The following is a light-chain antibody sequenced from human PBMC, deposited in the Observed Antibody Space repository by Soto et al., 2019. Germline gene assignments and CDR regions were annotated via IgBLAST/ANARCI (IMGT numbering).Light chain of an antibody. J-gene: IGKJ1*01. CDR2: GAS. Sequence: EIVLTQSPGTLSLSPGDRATLSCRASQSVSSSHLAWYQQKPGQAPRLLIYGASSRATGIPDRFSGSGSGTDFTLTIRRLEPEDFAVYYCQQYGSSRTFGQGTKVEIK. CDR3: QQYGSSRT. CDR1: QSVSSSH. V-gene: IGKV3-20*01.